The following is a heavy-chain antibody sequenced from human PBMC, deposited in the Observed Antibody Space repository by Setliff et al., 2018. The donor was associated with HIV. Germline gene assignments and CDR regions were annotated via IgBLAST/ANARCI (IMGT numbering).Heavy chain of an antibody. CDR2: IILIFGTT. V-gene: IGHV1-69*13. D-gene: IGHD3-9*01. CDR3: ARAVVPTYYDVLTGYVYYMDV. CDR1: GGRFSNYG. Sequence: SVKVSCKASGGRFSNYGISWVRQAPGQGLEWMGGIILIFGTTNYAQMFQGRVTMTADESTSTAYMELSSLRSEDTAVYYCARAVVPTYYDVLTGYVYYMDVWGKGTTVTVS. J-gene: IGHJ6*03.